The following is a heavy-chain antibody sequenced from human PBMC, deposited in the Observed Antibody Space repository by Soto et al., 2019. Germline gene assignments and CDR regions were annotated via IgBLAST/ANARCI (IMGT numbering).Heavy chain of an antibody. J-gene: IGHJ4*02. V-gene: IGHV4-31*03. D-gene: IGHD6-13*01. CDR2: IYFTGAT. CDR3: ATSYGNAWYTY. Sequence: SETLSLTCNVSGGYISSGTSYWAWIRQHPGEGLEWIGHIYFTGATYSNPSLRSRLSISVDRSKNQFTLKLTSVTAADTAVYYCATSYGNAWYTYWGQGTQVTVSS. CDR1: GGYISSGTSY.